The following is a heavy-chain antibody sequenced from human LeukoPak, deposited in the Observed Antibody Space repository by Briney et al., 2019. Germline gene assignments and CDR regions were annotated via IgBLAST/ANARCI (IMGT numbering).Heavy chain of an antibody. CDR1: GYSISSGYY. Sequence: PSETLSLTCAVSGYSISSGYYWGWIRQPPGKGLEWIGYIYHSGSTYYNPSLKSRVTISVDRSKNQFSLKLSSVTAADTAVYYCARVIIWFGEADENWFDPWGQGTLVTVSS. CDR2: IYHSGST. J-gene: IGHJ5*02. D-gene: IGHD3-10*01. V-gene: IGHV4-38-2*01. CDR3: ARVIIWFGEADENWFDP.